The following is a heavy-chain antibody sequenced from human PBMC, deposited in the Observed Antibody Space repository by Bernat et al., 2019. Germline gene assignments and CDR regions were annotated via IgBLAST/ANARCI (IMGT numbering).Heavy chain of an antibody. V-gene: IGHV3-73*01. CDR1: GFTFSSYS. CDR2: IRSKANSYAT. CDR3: TGSVVVTAERYSGAFDI. J-gene: IGHJ3*02. Sequence: EVQLVESGGGLVQPGGSLRLSCAASGFTFSSYSMNWVRQAPGKGLEWVGRIRSKANSYATAYAASVKGRFTISRDDSKNTAYLQMNSLKTEDTAVYYCTGSVVVTAERYSGAFDIWGQGTMVTVSS. D-gene: IGHD2-21*02.